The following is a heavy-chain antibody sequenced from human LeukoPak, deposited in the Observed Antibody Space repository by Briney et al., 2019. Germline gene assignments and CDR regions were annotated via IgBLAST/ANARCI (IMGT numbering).Heavy chain of an antibody. J-gene: IGHJ5*02. D-gene: IGHD3-9*01. Sequence: GGSLRLSCAASGFTFSDYYMSWIRQAPGKGLEWVSYISSSGSTIYYADSVKGRFTISRDNAKNSLYLQMNSLRAEDTAVYYCARGIRTGYYKFDWFDPWGQGTLVTVSS. CDR3: ARGIRTGYYKFDWFDP. CDR1: GFTFSDYY. CDR2: ISSSGSTI. V-gene: IGHV3-11*04.